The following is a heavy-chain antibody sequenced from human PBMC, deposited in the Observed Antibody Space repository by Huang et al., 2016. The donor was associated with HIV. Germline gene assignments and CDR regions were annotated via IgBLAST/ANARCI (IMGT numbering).Heavy chain of an antibody. D-gene: IGHD5-12*01. J-gene: IGHJ6*03. CDR1: RFTFSNYA. V-gene: IGHV3-30-3*01. CDR2: ISYNVSNK. CDR3: ARDLWLRDLYYYYYMDV. Sequence: QVQLVESGGGVVQPGRSLRLSCAASRFTFSNYAMHWVRQAPGKGLELVAVISYNVSNKYYADSVKGRFTISRDNSKNMLYLQMNSLRAEDTAVYYCARDLWLRDLYYYYYMDVWGKGTTVTVSS.